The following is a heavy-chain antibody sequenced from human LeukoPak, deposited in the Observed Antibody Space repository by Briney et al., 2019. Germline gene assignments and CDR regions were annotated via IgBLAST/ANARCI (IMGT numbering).Heavy chain of an antibody. CDR1: GFTFSSYG. J-gene: IGHJ4*02. CDR2: IRYDGNNK. Sequence: CLRLSCAVSGFTFSSYGMHWVRQAPGKGLGWAAAIRYDGNNKYYPDSVNSRFTISRDNSKTTLFLQMNSLRAEDTAVYFCAKVPISYSSGLFDYWGQGTLVTVSS. D-gene: IGHD6-19*01. V-gene: IGHV3-33*06. CDR3: AKVPISYSSGLFDY.